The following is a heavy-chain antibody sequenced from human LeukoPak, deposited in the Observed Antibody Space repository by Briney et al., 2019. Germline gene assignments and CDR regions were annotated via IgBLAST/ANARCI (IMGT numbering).Heavy chain of an antibody. CDR1: GFTVSSNY. J-gene: IGHJ4*02. V-gene: IGHV3-66*01. D-gene: IGHD6-19*01. CDR2: IYSGGST. CDR3: ASPSPGYSSGWYRNYFDY. Sequence: GGSLRLSCAASGFTVSSNYMSWVRQAPGKGLEWVSVIYSGGSTYYADSVKGRFTISRDNSKNTLYLPMNSLRAEDTAVYYCASPSPGYSSGWYRNYFDYWGQGTLVTVSS.